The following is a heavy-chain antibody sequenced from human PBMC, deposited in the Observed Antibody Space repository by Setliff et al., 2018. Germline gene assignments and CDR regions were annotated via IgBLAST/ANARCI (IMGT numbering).Heavy chain of an antibody. D-gene: IGHD6-19*01. CDR1: GFTFSGYS. Sequence: GSLRLSCEASGFTFSGYSMNWVRQAPGKGLEWIGHIYIGGSANYNPSLKSRVTMSIDTSKNQFSLKLNSVTAADMAVYYCAREQWLDPPGYYYMDVWAKGTTVTVSS. J-gene: IGHJ6*03. CDR2: IYIGGSA. CDR3: AREQWLDPPGYYYMDV. V-gene: IGHV4-4*07.